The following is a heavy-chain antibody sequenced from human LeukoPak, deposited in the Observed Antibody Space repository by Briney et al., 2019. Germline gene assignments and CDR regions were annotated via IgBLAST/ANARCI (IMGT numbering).Heavy chain of an antibody. D-gene: IGHD3-10*01. CDR1: GSTFSSYA. J-gene: IGHJ1*01. Sequence: PGGSLRLSCAASGSTFSSYAMSWVRQAPGKGLEWVSAISGSGGSTYYADSVKGRFTISRDNSKNTLYLQMNSLRAEDTAVYYCAKDDSELIPNNEYFQHWGQGTLVTVSS. CDR3: AKDDSELIPNNEYFQH. V-gene: IGHV3-23*01. CDR2: ISGSGGST.